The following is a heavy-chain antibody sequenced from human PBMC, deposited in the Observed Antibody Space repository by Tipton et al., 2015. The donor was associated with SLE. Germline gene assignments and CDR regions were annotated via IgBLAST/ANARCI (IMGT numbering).Heavy chain of an antibody. CDR3: ARVDYCIDV. Sequence: SLRLSCAASGFNFGTYAMNWVRQTPGRGLEWISYITSRGTTIYYADSVKGRFTISRDNTKNSVYLQINSLRAEDTAVYYCARVDYCIDVWGKGSPVSVSS. CDR2: ITSRGTTI. V-gene: IGHV3-48*03. CDR1: GFNFGTYA. D-gene: IGHD2-2*03. J-gene: IGHJ6*03.